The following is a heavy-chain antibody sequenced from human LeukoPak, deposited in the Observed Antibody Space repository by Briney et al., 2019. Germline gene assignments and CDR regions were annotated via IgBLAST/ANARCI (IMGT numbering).Heavy chain of an antibody. CDR2: IAYDGSDK. D-gene: IGHD2-8*02. J-gene: IGHJ6*02. CDR3: ARLLGYRTDGVCRYYYYGMDV. Sequence: GGSLRLSCAASGFTFSSYALHWVRQAPGEGLEWVAVIAYDGSDKYYADSVKGRFTVSRDNSKDTLYLEMNSLRPEDTAVYYCARLLGYRTDGVCRYYYYGMDVWGQGTTVTVS. CDR1: GFTFSSYA. V-gene: IGHV3-30*04.